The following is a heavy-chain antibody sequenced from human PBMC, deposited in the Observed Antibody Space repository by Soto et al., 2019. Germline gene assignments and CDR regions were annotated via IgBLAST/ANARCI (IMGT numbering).Heavy chain of an antibody. Sequence: EIQLVESGGGLAQPGGSLRLSCVAYGFSFSEYGMSWVRQTPQKTLAWVASISGNKMNTFYPDSVKGRFFISRDNSDNTLHLQMNSLRDDDTAIYYCAKRRLNTITSLSDFWGQGVQVTVSS. CDR2: ISGNKMNT. J-gene: IGHJ1*01. D-gene: IGHD2-2*01. CDR3: AKRRLNTITSLSDF. V-gene: IGHV3-23*04. CDR1: GFSFSEYG.